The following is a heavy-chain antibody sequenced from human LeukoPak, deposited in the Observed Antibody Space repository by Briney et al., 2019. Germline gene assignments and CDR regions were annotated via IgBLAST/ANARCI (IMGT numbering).Heavy chain of an antibody. CDR1: GFTFSNAW. D-gene: IGHD3-3*01. CDR3: TTDQRDRYYDFWSGYSKSYYYYMDV. Sequence: GGSLRLSCAASGFTFSNAWMSWVRQAPGKGLEWVGRIKSKTDGGKTDYAAPVKGRFTISRDDSKNTLYLQMNSLKTEDTAVYYCTTDQRDRYYDFWSGYSKSYYYYMDVWGKGTTVTVSS. V-gene: IGHV3-15*01. J-gene: IGHJ6*03. CDR2: IKSKTDGGKT.